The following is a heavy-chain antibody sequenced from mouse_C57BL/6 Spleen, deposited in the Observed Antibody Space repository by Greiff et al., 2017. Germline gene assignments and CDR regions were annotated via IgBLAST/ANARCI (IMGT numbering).Heavy chain of an antibody. D-gene: IGHD1-1*01. CDR2: IWGGGST. CDR3: AKHEDQLLLRGAYAMDY. V-gene: IGHV2-9*01. CDR1: GFSLTSYG. Sequence: QVQLKESGPGLVAPSQSLSITCTVSGFSLTSYGVDWVRQPPGKGLEWLGVIWGGGSTNYNSALMSRLSISKDNSKSQVFLKMNSLQTDDTAMYYGAKHEDQLLLRGAYAMDYWGQGTSVTVSS. J-gene: IGHJ4*01.